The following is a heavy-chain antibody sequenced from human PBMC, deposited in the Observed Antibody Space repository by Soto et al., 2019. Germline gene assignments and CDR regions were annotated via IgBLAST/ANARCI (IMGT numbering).Heavy chain of an antibody. V-gene: IGHV4-34*01. CDR3: ARGGGEVRY. J-gene: IGHJ4*02. CDR2: INHVGNT. CDR1: GGSFSGHY. D-gene: IGHD3-10*01. Sequence: QVQLQQWGAGLLKPSETLSLTCAVFGGSFSGHYWSWIRQPPGKGLEWVGKINHVGNTKYNPSLKSRVNISLDTPKNQLSLKLSSVSAADTAVYYCARGGGEVRYWGQGTLVTVSS.